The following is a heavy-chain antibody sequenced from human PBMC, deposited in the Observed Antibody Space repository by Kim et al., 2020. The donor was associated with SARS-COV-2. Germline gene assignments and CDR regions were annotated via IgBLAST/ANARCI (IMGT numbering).Heavy chain of an antibody. CDR3: AKSPGGLIAAAGRLFDN. Sequence: SETLSLTCAVSGGSISSTNWWTWVRQPPGKGLEWIGEISHTGTTNYSPSLKSRVTISVDRSKNQFSLRLTSMTAADTAVYFCAKSPGGLIAAAGRLFDNWGQGTLVTVSS. CDR2: ISHTGTT. CDR1: GGSISSTNW. V-gene: IGHV4-4*02. D-gene: IGHD6-13*01. J-gene: IGHJ4*02.